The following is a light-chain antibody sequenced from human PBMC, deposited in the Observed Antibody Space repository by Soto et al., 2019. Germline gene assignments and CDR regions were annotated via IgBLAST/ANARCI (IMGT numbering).Light chain of an antibody. J-gene: IGKJ1*01. Sequence: DIQMTQSPSSLSGSVGDRVTITCRASQNIGSYLNWYQQKVGKAPKLLIYAASSLQSGVPSRFSGSGSGTDFTLTISSLQPEDFATYYCQHGENFGQGTHVEIK. CDR2: AAS. CDR1: QNIGSY. CDR3: QHGEN. V-gene: IGKV1-39*01.